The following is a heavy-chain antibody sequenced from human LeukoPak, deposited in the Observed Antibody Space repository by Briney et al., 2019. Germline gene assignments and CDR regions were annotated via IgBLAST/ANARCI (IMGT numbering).Heavy chain of an antibody. CDR3: AKERDYYGSGRRWFDP. J-gene: IGHJ5*02. Sequence: AGGSLRLSCAASGFTFSDYALSWVRQAPGKGLEWVSTISGSSGSTYYADSVKGRFTISRDNSKNTLYLQMNGLRAEDTAIYYCAKERDYYGSGRRWFDPWGQGTLVTVSS. V-gene: IGHV3-23*01. CDR2: ISGSSGST. CDR1: GFTFSDYA. D-gene: IGHD3-10*01.